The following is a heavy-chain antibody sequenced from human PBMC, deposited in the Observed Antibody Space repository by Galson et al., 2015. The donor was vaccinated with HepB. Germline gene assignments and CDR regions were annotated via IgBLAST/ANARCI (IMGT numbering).Heavy chain of an antibody. D-gene: IGHD6-19*01. Sequence: SLRLSCAGSEFIFSRYSMNWVRQAPGKGPEWLAFISSDSKTIYYADSVRGQFTISRDNAKNSVYLQMNSLRAEDTAVYYCARDRADQWLTTYYFDYWGQGALVTISS. J-gene: IGHJ4*02. CDR3: ARDRADQWLTTYYFDY. CDR2: ISSDSKTI. CDR1: EFIFSRYS. V-gene: IGHV3-48*04.